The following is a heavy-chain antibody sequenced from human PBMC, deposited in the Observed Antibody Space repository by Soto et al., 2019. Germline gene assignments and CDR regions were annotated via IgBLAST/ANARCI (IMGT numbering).Heavy chain of an antibody. Sequence: SETLSLTCTVSGGSISSYYWSWIRQPPGKGLEWIGYIYYSGSTNYNPSLKSRVTISVDTSKNQFSLKLSSVTAADTAVYYCARFGAPVAAAPGGLDYYYYGMDVWGQGTTVTVSS. V-gene: IGHV4-59*01. D-gene: IGHD6-13*01. CDR2: IYYSGST. CDR3: ARFGAPVAAAPGGLDYYYYGMDV. J-gene: IGHJ6*02. CDR1: GGSISSYY.